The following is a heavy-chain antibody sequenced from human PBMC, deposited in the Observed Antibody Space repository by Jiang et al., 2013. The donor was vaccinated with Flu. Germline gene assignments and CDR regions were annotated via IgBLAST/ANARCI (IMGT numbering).Heavy chain of an antibody. J-gene: IGHJ6*04. CDR3: ARVFNSSSSVPPLDYYGMDV. D-gene: IGHD6-13*01. Sequence: GPGLVKPSETLSLTCTVSGGSISSYYWSWIRQPPGKGLEWIGYIYYSGSTNYNPSLKSRVTISVDTSKNQFSLKLSSVTAADTAVYYCARVFNSSSSVPPLDYYGMDVVGQRDHGHRL. V-gene: IGHV4-59*01. CDR1: GGSISSYY. CDR2: IYYSGST.